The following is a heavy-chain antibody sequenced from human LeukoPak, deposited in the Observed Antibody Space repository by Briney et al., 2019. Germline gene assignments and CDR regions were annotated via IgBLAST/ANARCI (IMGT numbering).Heavy chain of an antibody. J-gene: IGHJ4*02. CDR1: GFSFSSYG. CDR2: ISSSSSTI. D-gene: IGHD1-26*01. V-gene: IGHV3-48*04. CDR3: ASPYSGSYSNPVDY. Sequence: GGSLRLSCAASGFSFSSYGMNWVRQAPGKGLEWVSYISSSSSTIYYADSVKGRFTISRDNAKNSLYLQMNSLRAEDTAVYYCASPYSGSYSNPVDYWGQGTLVTVSS.